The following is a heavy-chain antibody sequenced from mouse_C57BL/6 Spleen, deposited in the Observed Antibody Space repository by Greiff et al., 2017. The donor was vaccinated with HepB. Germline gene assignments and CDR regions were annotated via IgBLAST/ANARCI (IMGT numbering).Heavy chain of an antibody. CDR3: ARRGYSTSSFDY. CDR1: GYAFSSSW. D-gene: IGHD2-5*01. J-gene: IGHJ2*01. Sequence: VQLQQSGPELVKPGASVKISCKASGYAFSSSWMNWVKQRPGKGLEWIGRIYPGDGDTNYNGKFKGKATLTADKSSSTAYMQLSSLTSEDSAVYFCARRGYSTSSFDYWGQGTTLTVSS. CDR2: IYPGDGDT. V-gene: IGHV1-82*01.